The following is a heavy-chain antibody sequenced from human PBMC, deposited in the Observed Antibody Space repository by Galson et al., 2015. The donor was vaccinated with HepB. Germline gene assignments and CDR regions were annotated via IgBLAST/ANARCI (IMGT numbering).Heavy chain of an antibody. V-gene: IGHV3-23*01. CDR3: AKGNWGSTPDF. D-gene: IGHD7-27*01. CDR2: ISGTGGST. J-gene: IGHJ4*02. CDR1: GLTLSSYT. Sequence: SLRLSCAASGLTLSSYTTTWVRQAPGKGLEWVSSISGTGGSTYYVDSMKGRFTISRDNSRNTVYLQMNSLRSEDTAVYYCAKGNWGSTPDFWGQGTLVTVSS.